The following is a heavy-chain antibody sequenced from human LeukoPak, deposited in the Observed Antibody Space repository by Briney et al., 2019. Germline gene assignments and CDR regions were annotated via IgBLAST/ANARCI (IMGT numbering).Heavy chain of an antibody. V-gene: IGHV3-30*01. CDR2: ISHDGSNK. CDR1: GFTFSSYA. J-gene: IGHJ1*01. CDR3: AGSPKYSSSWFEYFQH. D-gene: IGHD6-13*01. Sequence: GGSLRLSCAASGFTFSSYAMHWVRQAPGKGQEWVAAISHDGSNKYHADSVKGRFTISRVNSKNTVYLPMNSLRAEDTAVYFCAGSPKYSSSWFEYFQHWGQGTLVTVSS.